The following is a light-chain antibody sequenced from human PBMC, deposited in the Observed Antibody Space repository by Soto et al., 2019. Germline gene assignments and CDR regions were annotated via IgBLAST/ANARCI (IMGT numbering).Light chain of an antibody. Sequence: EIVMTQSPATLSVSPGERATLSCRASQSISSNLAWYQRRPGQPPRLLIYGASTRATGIPARFSGSGSGTEFTLTISSLQSEDFAVYYCQQSSNWPRTFGQGTKVDIK. V-gene: IGKV3-15*01. CDR3: QQSSNWPRT. CDR1: QSISSN. CDR2: GAS. J-gene: IGKJ1*01.